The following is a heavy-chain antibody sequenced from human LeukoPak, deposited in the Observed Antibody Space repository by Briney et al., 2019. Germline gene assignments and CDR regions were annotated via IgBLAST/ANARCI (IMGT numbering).Heavy chain of an antibody. CDR2: ISSSGSTI. Sequence: PGGSLRLSCAASGFTFSSYEMNWVRQAPGKGLEWVSYISSSGSTIYYADSVKGRFTISRDNAKNSMYVQMNSLRAEDTAVYYCARDRGTTSVFDYWGQGTLVTVSS. D-gene: IGHD1-14*01. CDR1: GFTFSSYE. V-gene: IGHV3-48*03. CDR3: ARDRGTTSVFDY. J-gene: IGHJ4*02.